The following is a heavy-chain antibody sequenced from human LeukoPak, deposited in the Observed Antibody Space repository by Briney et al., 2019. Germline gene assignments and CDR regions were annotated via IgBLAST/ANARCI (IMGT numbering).Heavy chain of an antibody. Sequence: SETLSLTCTVSGVSISSSNSYWGWIRQPPGKGLEWIVRIYYTGNTYYNASLKSRVTISIDTSKNQISLRLTSVTATDTAMYYCARRPTQRGAGSFDYWGQGTLVTVSS. CDR3: ARRPTQRGAGSFDY. CDR1: GVSISSSNSY. J-gene: IGHJ4*02. D-gene: IGHD5-12*01. V-gene: IGHV4-39*01. CDR2: IYYTGNT.